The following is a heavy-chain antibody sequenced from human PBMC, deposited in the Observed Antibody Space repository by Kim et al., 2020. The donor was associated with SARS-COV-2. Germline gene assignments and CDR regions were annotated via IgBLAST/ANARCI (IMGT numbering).Heavy chain of an antibody. J-gene: IGHJ4*02. CDR1: GGSVSPYY. Sequence: SETLSLTCTVSGGSVSPYYWNWIRQSPGKGLEWIGYIYYTGTTNYNPSLKSRVTISLDTSKNQLSLNLTSVTEADTAIYYCARGRSALTIAGKPSFFDYWGQGTLVTASS. V-gene: IGHV4-59*02. CDR3: ARGRSALTIAGKPSFFDY. D-gene: IGHD6-13*01. CDR2: IYYTGTT.